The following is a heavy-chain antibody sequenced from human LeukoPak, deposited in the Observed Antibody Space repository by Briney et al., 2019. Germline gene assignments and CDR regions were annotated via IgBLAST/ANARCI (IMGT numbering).Heavy chain of an antibody. CDR3: VRQPPGVYDTTQNWFDP. CDR2: IAPSDSYT. Sequence: GESLKISCKVSGYSFPSYWITSVRQVPGKGLEWMGRIAPSDSYTNYNPSFEGHVTMSVEKSITTVYLQWSSLKASDTAMYYCVRQPPGVYDTTQNWFDPWGQGTLVTVSS. J-gene: IGHJ5*02. CDR1: GYSFPSYW. V-gene: IGHV5-10-1*01. D-gene: IGHD3-22*01.